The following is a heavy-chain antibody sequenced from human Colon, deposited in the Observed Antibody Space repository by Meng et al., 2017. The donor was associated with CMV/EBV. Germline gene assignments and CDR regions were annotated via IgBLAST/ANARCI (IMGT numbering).Heavy chain of an antibody. J-gene: IGHJ4*02. CDR3: AVLTRVDY. D-gene: IGHD4/OR15-4a*01. CDR1: GFTFSTYS. Sequence: GGSLRLSCAASGFTFSTYSMNWVRQAPGKGLEWVSSISPTGIYIYYTDSVKGRFTISRDNAANSLYLQMNSLRDEDTAVYYCAVLTRVDYWGQGTLVTVSS. CDR2: ISPTGIYI. V-gene: IGHV3-21*01.